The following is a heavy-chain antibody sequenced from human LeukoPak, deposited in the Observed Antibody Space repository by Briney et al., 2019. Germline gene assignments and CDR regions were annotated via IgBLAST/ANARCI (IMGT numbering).Heavy chain of an antibody. Sequence: SETLSLTCAVSGVSFGDYYWAWVRQTPGKGLEWIGEINHSGYTNDSPSLKSRVTLSIDTSRKQFSLNLRSVTVADAGIYYCTRMTTGHDYWGQGTLVTVSS. J-gene: IGHJ4*02. CDR3: TRMTTGHDY. D-gene: IGHD4-17*01. V-gene: IGHV4-34*01. CDR2: INHSGYT. CDR1: GVSFGDYY.